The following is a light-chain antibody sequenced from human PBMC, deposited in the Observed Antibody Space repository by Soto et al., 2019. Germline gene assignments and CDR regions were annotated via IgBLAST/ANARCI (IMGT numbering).Light chain of an antibody. CDR2: GAS. CDR1: QSVSSSY. Sequence: EIVLAQAPGALSSSPGERATLSCSSSQSVSSSYLAWYQQKPGQAPRLLIYGASSRATGIPDRFSGSGSGTDFTLTISRLEPEDFAVYYCQQYGSSPRTFGQGTKLNI. V-gene: IGKV3-20*01. CDR3: QQYGSSPRT. J-gene: IGKJ1*01.